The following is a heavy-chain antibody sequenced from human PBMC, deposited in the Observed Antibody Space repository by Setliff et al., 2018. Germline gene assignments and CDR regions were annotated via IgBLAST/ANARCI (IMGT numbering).Heavy chain of an antibody. CDR2: IYHSGSA. CDR1: GGSFSGYY. CDR3: ARDGGNGYGVDAYAGGGFDI. V-gene: IGHV4-38-2*02. Sequence: SETLSLTCAVYGGSFSGYYWGWIRQPPGKGLEWIGSIYHSGSAYYNPSLKSRVTISVDTSKNQFSLKLSSVTAADRAVYYCARDGGNGYGVDAYAGGGFDIWGQGTMVTVSS. J-gene: IGHJ3*02. D-gene: IGHD5-18*01.